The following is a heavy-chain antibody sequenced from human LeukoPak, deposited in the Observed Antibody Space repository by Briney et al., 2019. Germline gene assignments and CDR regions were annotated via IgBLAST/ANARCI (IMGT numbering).Heavy chain of an antibody. Sequence: SETLSLTCTVSGGSISSSSYYWGWIRQPPGKGLEWIGSIYYSGSTYYNPSLKSRVTISVDTSKNQFSLKLSSVTAADTAVYYCARGVSSSWYGCYYYYMDVWGKGTTVTISS. CDR2: IYYSGST. CDR3: ARGVSSSWYGCYYYYMDV. V-gene: IGHV4-39*01. J-gene: IGHJ6*03. CDR1: GGSISSSSYY. D-gene: IGHD6-13*01.